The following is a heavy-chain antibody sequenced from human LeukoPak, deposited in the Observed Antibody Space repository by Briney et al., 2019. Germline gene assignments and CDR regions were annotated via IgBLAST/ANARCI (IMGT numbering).Heavy chain of an antibody. V-gene: IGHV3-21*01. Sequence: GGSLRLSCAASGFTFSSYSMNWVRQAPGKGLEWVSSISSSSGYIYYADSVKGRFTISRDNAKNSLYLQMNSLRAEDTAVYCCARDFRDSPYDFWSGPYYFDYWGQGTLVTVSS. J-gene: IGHJ4*02. CDR3: ARDFRDSPYDFWSGPYYFDY. CDR2: ISSSSGYI. D-gene: IGHD3-3*01. CDR1: GFTFSSYS.